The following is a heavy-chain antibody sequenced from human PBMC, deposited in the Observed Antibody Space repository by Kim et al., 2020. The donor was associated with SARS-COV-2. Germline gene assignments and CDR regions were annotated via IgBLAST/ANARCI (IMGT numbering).Heavy chain of an antibody. D-gene: IGHD6-13*01. V-gene: IGHV1-3*01. CDR3: ATTSSTQQLFPVDY. Sequence: SQKVQGRVTITRDTSASTAYMELSSLRSEDTAVYYCATTSSTQQLFPVDYWGQGTLVTVSS. J-gene: IGHJ4*02.